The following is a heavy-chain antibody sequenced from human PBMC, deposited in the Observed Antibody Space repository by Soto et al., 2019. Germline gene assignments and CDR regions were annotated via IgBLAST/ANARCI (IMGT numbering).Heavy chain of an antibody. J-gene: IGHJ6*03. CDR1: GFTFSSYA. CDR2: ISGSGGST. D-gene: IGHD2-15*01. CDR3: AKAYCSGGSCYDPYYYYYMDV. V-gene: IGHV3-23*01. Sequence: GGSLRLSCAASGFTFSSYAMSWVRQAPGKGLEWVSAISGSGGSTYYADSVKGRFTISRDNSKNTLYLQMNSLRAEDTAVYYCAKAYCSGGSCYDPYYYYYMDVWGKGTTVTVSS.